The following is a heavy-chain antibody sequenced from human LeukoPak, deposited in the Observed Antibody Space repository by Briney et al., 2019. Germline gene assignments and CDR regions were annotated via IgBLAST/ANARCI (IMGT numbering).Heavy chain of an antibody. V-gene: IGHV3-23*01. Sequence: PGGSLRLSCAASGFTFDDYAMHWVRQAPGKGLEWVSAISNSGGSTYYADSVKGRFTISRDNSKNTLYLQMNSLRAEDTAVYYCAKGGGGSYFDYWGQGTLVTVSS. CDR2: ISNSGGST. CDR1: GFTFDDYA. CDR3: AKGGGGSYFDY. D-gene: IGHD1-26*01. J-gene: IGHJ4*02.